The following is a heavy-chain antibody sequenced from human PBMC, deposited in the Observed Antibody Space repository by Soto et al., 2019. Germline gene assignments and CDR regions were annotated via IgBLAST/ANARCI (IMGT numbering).Heavy chain of an antibody. V-gene: IGHV3-7*01. D-gene: IGHD6-19*01. J-gene: IGHJ4*02. CDR3: PSAPVAGTAY. CDR2: IKQDGSEK. Sequence: PGGSLRLSCAASGFTFSSYWMSWVRQAPGKGLEWVANIKQDGSEKYYVDSVKGRFTISRDNAKNSLYLQMKSLRAEDTAVYYCPSAPVAGTAYWGQGTLVTVSS. CDR1: GFTFSSYW.